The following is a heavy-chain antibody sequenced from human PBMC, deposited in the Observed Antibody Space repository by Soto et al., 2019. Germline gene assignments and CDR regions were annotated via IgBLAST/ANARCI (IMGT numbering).Heavy chain of an antibody. CDR3: ARERGGYGLFDS. Sequence: QLQLQESGSGLVKPSHTLSLPCTVSGGSLSNAAYSWSWIRQPPGKGLEWIGYIYPSGMPFYNPSLRSRVTISIDRSNDQFSLNLKSVTAADTAVYYCARERGGYGLFDSWGQGTLVTVSS. CDR2: IYPSGMP. CDR1: GGSLSNAAYS. J-gene: IGHJ4*02. D-gene: IGHD5-18*01. V-gene: IGHV4-30-2*01.